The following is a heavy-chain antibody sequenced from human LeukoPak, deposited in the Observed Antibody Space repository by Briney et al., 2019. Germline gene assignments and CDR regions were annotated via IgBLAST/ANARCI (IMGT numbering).Heavy chain of an antibody. J-gene: IGHJ4*02. CDR2: ISAYNGNT. CDR3: ARDRAVAADY. Sequence: VASVKASCKAPGYTFTSYGISWVRQAPGQGLEWMVWISAYNGNTNYAQKLQGRVTMTTDTSTSTAYMELRSLRSDDTAVYYCARDRAVAADYWGQGTLVTVSS. CDR1: GYTFTSYG. V-gene: IGHV1-18*01. D-gene: IGHD2-15*01.